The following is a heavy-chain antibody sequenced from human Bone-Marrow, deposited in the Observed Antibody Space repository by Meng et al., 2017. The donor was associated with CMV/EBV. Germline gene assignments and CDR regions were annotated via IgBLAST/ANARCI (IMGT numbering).Heavy chain of an antibody. CDR3: AGVDIVATSFDY. V-gene: IGHV3-7*01. D-gene: IGHD5-12*01. J-gene: IGHJ4*02. CDR2: IKQDGGEK. Sequence: GESLKISCAASGFTFSSYGMNWVRQAPGKGLEWVTNIKQDGGEKYYVDSVKGRYTISRDNDKNSLYLQMNSLRAEDTAVCYGAGVDIVATSFDYWGQGTLVTVSS. CDR1: GFTFSSYG.